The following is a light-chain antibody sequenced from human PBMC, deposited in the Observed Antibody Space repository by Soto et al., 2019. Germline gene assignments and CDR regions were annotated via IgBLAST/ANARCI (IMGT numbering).Light chain of an antibody. CDR1: QSVTYNH. J-gene: IGKJ2*01. V-gene: IGKV3-20*01. CDR3: QQYAGPPYT. CDR2: VAS. Sequence: EIVLTQSPGTLSLSPGERATLSCRASQSVTYNHLAWYQQKPGQAPRLLIFVASGRATGIPDRFSGSGSGTDFTLTISRLEPEDFAVYYCQQYAGPPYTFGQGTKLEI.